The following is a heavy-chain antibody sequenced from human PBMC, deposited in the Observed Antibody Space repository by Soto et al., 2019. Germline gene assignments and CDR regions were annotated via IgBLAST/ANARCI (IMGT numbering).Heavy chain of an antibody. CDR1: GYTFTGYY. CDR2: ISPNSGGT. D-gene: IGHD3-10*01. Sequence: ASVKVSCKASGYTFTGYYIHWVRQAPGQGLEWMGWISPNSGGTNLAQKFQGGVTMTRDTSINTAYMEVSRLRSDDTAIYYCARAWFGEFLDSWGQGTLVTVSS. V-gene: IGHV1-2*02. J-gene: IGHJ4*02. CDR3: ARAWFGEFLDS.